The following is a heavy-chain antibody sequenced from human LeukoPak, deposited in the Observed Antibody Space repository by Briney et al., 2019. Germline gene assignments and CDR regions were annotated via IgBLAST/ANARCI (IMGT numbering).Heavy chain of an antibody. Sequence: SETLSLTCTVSGGSISSYYWSWIRQPPGKGLEWIGYIYYSGSTNYNPSLKSRVTISVDTSKNQFSLKLSSVTAADTAVYYCARDRANWDPHDAFDIWGQGTMVTVSS. D-gene: IGHD7-27*01. V-gene: IGHV4-59*12. CDR1: GGSISSYY. J-gene: IGHJ3*02. CDR3: ARDRANWDPHDAFDI. CDR2: IYYSGST.